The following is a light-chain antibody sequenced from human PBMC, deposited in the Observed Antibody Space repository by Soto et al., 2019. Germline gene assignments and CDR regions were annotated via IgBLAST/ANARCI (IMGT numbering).Light chain of an antibody. Sequence: QITQSPSSVSAALGASVTITCRSSQAIGSWLAWYQQKPGKAPNLLIYAAASLHSGVPSRFSGRASGTDFTLTISSLQTEDFAVYYCQQDNSFPLTFGGGTKVDIK. CDR3: QQDNSFPLT. J-gene: IGKJ4*01. V-gene: IGKV1D-12*01. CDR1: QAIGSW. CDR2: AAA.